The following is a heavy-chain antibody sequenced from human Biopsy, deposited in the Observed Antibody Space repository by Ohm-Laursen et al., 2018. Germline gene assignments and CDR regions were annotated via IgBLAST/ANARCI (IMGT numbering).Heavy chain of an antibody. J-gene: IGHJ6*02. Sequence: ASVKVSCNAPGYTYTSYGISWVRQAPGQGPEWMGWISGYNGNTVYPQSHQGRVTLTTDTSTSTAYMELRSLRSDDTAIYYCTRDRHYASGSYVGMDVWGQGTTVTVSS. CDR2: ISGYNGNT. V-gene: IGHV1-18*01. D-gene: IGHD3-10*01. CDR3: TRDRHYASGSYVGMDV. CDR1: GYTYTSYG.